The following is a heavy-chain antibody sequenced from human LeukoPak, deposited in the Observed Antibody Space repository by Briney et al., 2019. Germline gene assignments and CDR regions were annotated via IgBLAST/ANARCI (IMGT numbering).Heavy chain of an antibody. Sequence: GGSLRLSCAASGFTFSSYSMNWVRQAPGKGLEWVSSISSSSSYIYYADSVKGRFTISRDKAKNSLYLQMNSLRAEDTAVYYCARDSISGYDYVMEPFDYWGQGTLVTVSS. CDR1: GFTFSSYS. J-gene: IGHJ4*02. V-gene: IGHV3-21*01. CDR3: ARDSISGYDYVMEPFDY. D-gene: IGHD5-12*01. CDR2: ISSSSSYI.